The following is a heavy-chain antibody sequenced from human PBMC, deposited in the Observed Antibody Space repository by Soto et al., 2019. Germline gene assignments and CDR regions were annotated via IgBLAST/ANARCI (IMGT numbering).Heavy chain of an antibody. J-gene: IGHJ4*02. V-gene: IGHV3-23*01. Sequence: EVQFLESGGDLVQPGGSLRLSCVASGIPFGSRAMSWVRQAPGEGLEWVSTITDTGGDTKYADSVRGRFTMSRDNSKKTLYLQMNSLRVEDSALYYCARGSTDSYPGSRIFDFWGRGTLVTVSS. CDR3: ARGSTDSYPGSRIFDF. D-gene: IGHD3-10*01. CDR1: GIPFGSRA. CDR2: ITDTGGDT.